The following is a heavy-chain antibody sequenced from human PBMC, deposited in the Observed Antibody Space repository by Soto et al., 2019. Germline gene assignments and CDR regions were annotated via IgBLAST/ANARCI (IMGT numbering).Heavy chain of an antibody. CDR1: GFTFSSYA. Sequence: GGSLRLSCAASGFTFSSYAMSWVRQAPGKGLEWVSAISGSGGSTYYADSVKGRFTISRDNSKNTLYLQMNSLRAEGTAVYYCAKFFGPGCSTSCYDAFDIWGQGTMVTVSS. CDR2: ISGSGGST. V-gene: IGHV3-23*01. J-gene: IGHJ3*02. CDR3: AKFFGPGCSTSCYDAFDI. D-gene: IGHD2-2*01.